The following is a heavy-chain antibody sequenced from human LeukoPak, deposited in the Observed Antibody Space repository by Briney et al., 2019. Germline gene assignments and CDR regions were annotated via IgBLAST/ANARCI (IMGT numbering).Heavy chain of an antibody. CDR2: INHSGST. V-gene: IGHV4-34*01. Sequence: SETLSLTCAVYGGSFSGYYWSWIRQPPGKGLEWIGEINHSGSTNYNPSLKSRVTISVDTSKNQFSLKLSSVTAADTAVYYCAREYVWGSYRYDYWGQGTLVTVSS. J-gene: IGHJ4*02. D-gene: IGHD3-16*02. CDR3: AREYVWGSYRYDY. CDR1: GGSFSGYY.